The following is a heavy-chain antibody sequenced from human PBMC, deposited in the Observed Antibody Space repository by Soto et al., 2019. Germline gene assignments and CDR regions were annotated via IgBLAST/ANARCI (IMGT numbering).Heavy chain of an antibody. J-gene: IGHJ6*03. CDR2: ISAYNGNT. Sequence: QVQLVQSGAEVKKPGASVKVSCKASGYTFTSYGISWVRQAPGQGLEWMGWISAYNGNTNYAQKLQGKVTMTSDTSTTTAFMELTSLSSDDTAVHYCARGREYEYVWGSHLITPGCYYMDVWGNGTTVTVSS. CDR3: ARGREYEYVWGSHLITPGCYYMDV. D-gene: IGHD3-16*01. V-gene: IGHV1-18*01. CDR1: GYTFTSYG.